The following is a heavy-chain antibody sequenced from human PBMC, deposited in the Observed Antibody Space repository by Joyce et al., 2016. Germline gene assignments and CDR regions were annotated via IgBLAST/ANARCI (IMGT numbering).Heavy chain of an antibody. CDR3: VREFSSTPH. J-gene: IGHJ4*02. Sequence: EVQLVESGGGLVQPGGSLRLSCVASGFTFSNYWMHWVRQAPGKGLLWVSEINHDGSSTTYADAVKGRFTISRDNAKNTLDLQMKSLRAEDTALYYCVREFSSTPHWGQGTLVTVSS. CDR1: GFTFSNYW. V-gene: IGHV3-74*01. D-gene: IGHD6-6*01. CDR2: INHDGSST.